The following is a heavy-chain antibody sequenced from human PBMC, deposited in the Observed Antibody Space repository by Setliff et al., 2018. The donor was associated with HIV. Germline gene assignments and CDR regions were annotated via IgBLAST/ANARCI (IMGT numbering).Heavy chain of an antibody. CDR2: IIPILGIA. J-gene: IGHJ4*02. V-gene: IGHV1-69*10. CDR3: ARDGAGGDAQQADDY. CDR1: GGTFSSYA. Sequence: GASVKVSCKASGGTFSSYAISWVRQAPGQGLEWMGGIIPILGIANYAQKFQGRVTITADKSTSTAYMELSSRRSEDTAVYYCARDGAGGDAQQADDYWGQGTLVTVPQ. D-gene: IGHD2-21*02.